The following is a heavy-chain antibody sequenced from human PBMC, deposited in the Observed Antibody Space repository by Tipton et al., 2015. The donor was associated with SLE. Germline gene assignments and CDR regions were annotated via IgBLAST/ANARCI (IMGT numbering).Heavy chain of an antibody. J-gene: IGHJ4*02. CDR3: ARREYCTGGVCPTPIDY. CDR2: IYTSGST. CDR1: GGSISSHY. Sequence: TLSLTCTVSGGSISSHYWSWIRQPPGKGLEWIGYIYTSGSTYYNPSLKSRVTISVDTSKNQFSLKLSSVTAADTAVYYCARREYCTGGVCPTPIDYWGQGTLVTVSS. V-gene: IGHV4-4*08. D-gene: IGHD2-8*02.